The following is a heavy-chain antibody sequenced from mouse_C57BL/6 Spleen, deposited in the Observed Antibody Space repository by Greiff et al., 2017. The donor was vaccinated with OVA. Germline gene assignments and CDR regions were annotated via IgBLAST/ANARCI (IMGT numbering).Heavy chain of an antibody. CDR3: ARVYYDYDYYAMDY. D-gene: IGHD2-4*01. CDR2: ISYDGSN. V-gene: IGHV3-6*01. CDR1: GYSITSGYY. Sequence: DVKLQESGPGLVKPSQSLSLTCSVTGYSITSGYYWNWIRQFPGNKLEWMGYISYDGSNNYNPSLKNRISITRDTSKNQFFLKLNSVTTEDTATYYCARVYYDYDYYAMDYWGQGTSVTVSS. J-gene: IGHJ4*01.